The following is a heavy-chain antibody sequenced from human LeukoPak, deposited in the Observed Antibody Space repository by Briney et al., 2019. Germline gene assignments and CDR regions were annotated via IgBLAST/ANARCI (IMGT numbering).Heavy chain of an antibody. CDR3: ARTIAITGIDYFDQ. V-gene: IGHV3-53*01. CDR1: GFTVSSNY. J-gene: IGHJ4*02. D-gene: IGHD1-1*01. CDR2: MYSYGSA. Sequence: PGGSLRLSCAASGFTVSSNYMSWVRQAPGKGLEWVSVMYSYGSAYYADSVKGRFTISRDNSKNRLFLQMNSLRAEDTAVYFCARTIAITGIDYFDQWGQGTLVTVS.